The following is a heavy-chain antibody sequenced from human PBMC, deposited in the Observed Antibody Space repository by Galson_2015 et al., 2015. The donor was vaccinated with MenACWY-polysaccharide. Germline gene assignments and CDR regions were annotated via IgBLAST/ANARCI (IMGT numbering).Heavy chain of an antibody. CDR1: GGSISSRSYY. V-gene: IGHV4-39*07. J-gene: IGHJ3*02. CDR3: ARDITTIVVDDAFDI. D-gene: IGHD3-22*01. Sequence: ETLSLTCTVSGGSISSRSYYWGWIRQPPGKGLEWIGSIYYSGSTYYNPSLKSRVTISVDTSKNQFSLKLSSVTAADTAVYYCARDITTIVVDDAFDIWGQGTMVTVSS. CDR2: IYYSGST.